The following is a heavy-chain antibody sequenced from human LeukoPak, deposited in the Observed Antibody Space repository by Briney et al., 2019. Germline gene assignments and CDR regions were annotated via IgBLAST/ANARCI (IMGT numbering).Heavy chain of an antibody. CDR2: INHSGST. CDR3: ARPFRRVVADWAFDI. Sequence: SETLSLTCAVYGGSFSGYYWSWIRQPPGKGLEWIGEINHSGSTNYNPSLKSRVTISVDTSKNQFSLKLSSVTAADTAVYYCARPFRRVVADWAFDIWGQGTMVTVSS. V-gene: IGHV4-34*01. CDR1: GGSFSGYY. D-gene: IGHD3-9*01. J-gene: IGHJ3*02.